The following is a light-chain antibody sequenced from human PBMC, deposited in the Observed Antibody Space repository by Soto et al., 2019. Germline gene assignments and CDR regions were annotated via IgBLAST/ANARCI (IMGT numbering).Light chain of an antibody. Sequence: DIQMTQSPSTLSGSVGDRVTITCRASQTISSWLAWYQQKPGKAPKLLIYDASSLESGVPSRFSGSGSGTEFTLTISSLQPDDFATYYCQQYETYWTFGQGTKVDIK. CDR3: QQYETYWT. CDR1: QTISSW. V-gene: IGKV1-5*01. J-gene: IGKJ1*01. CDR2: DAS.